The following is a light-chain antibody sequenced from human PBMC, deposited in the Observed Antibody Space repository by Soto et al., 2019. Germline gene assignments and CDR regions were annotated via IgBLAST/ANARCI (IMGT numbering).Light chain of an antibody. V-gene: IGKV3-20*01. CDR2: AAS. Sequence: EIVLTQSPGTLSLSPGEGATLSCRASQSVTNNFLASYQQKPGQAPRLLIYAASTRAAGVPDRFSGSGSGAEFTLTITRLEPEDFAVYYCQQYGRSPLLYTFGQGTKLGVK. CDR3: QQYGRSPLLYT. J-gene: IGKJ2*01. CDR1: QSVTNNF.